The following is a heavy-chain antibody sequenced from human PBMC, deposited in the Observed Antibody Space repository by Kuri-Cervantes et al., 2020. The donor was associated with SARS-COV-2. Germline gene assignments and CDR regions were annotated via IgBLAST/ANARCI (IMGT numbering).Heavy chain of an antibody. J-gene: IGHJ4*02. CDR2: INPDGSYT. Sequence: GESQKISCAASGFTFSGHWIHWVRQAPGKGLVWVSRINPDGSYTNNADSVKGRFTLSRDNAKNMLFLQMNSLRAEDTAVYYCVRDGDHWNFDYRGQGTLVTVSS. CDR3: VRDGDHWNFDY. V-gene: IGHV3-74*01. CDR1: GFTFSGHW. D-gene: IGHD1-1*01.